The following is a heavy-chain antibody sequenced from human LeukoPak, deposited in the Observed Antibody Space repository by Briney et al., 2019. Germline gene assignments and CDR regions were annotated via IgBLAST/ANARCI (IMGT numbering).Heavy chain of an antibody. CDR2: VHSGGST. J-gene: IGHJ4*02. CDR1: SGSISRSGYY. Sequence: SETLSLTCTVSSGSISRSGYYWGWIRQSPGKGLEWIGSVHSGGSTYYNPSLKSRVTVYVEMSKNQFSLKLSSVTAADTAVYYCARHGLAGSSSPFDSWGQGTLVTVSS. V-gene: IGHV4-39*01. D-gene: IGHD3-10*01. CDR3: ARHGLAGSSSPFDS.